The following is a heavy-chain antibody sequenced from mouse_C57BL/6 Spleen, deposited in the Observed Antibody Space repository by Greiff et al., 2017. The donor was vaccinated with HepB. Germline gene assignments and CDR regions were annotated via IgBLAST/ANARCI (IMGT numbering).Heavy chain of an antibody. CDR3: AREGNDGYPFDY. D-gene: IGHD2-3*01. J-gene: IGHJ2*01. CDR2: IYPGSGNT. Sequence: QVHVKQSGAELVRPGASVKLSCKASGYTFTDYYINWVKQRPGQGLEWIARIYPGSGNTYYNEKFKGKATLTAEKSSSTAYMQLSSLTSEDSAVYFCAREGNDGYPFDYWGQGTTLTVSS. V-gene: IGHV1-76*01. CDR1: GYTFTDYY.